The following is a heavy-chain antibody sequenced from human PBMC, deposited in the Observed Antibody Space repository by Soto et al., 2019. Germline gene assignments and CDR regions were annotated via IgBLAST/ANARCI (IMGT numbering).Heavy chain of an antibody. Sequence: QVQLQESGPGLVKPSETLSLTCTVSGGSISSYYWTWIRQSPAKELEWIGYIYYTGSTKYNPSLDSRVTISIDTSKNQLSLNLRSVTAADTAVYYCARAPSPWSYYSGMDVWGQGTTVTVSS. CDR1: GGSISSYY. J-gene: IGHJ6*02. D-gene: IGHD3-3*01. V-gene: IGHV4-59*01. CDR2: IYYTGST. CDR3: ARAPSPWSYYSGMDV.